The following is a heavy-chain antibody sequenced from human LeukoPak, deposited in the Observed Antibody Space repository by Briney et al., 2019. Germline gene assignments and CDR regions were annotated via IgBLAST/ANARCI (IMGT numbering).Heavy chain of an antibody. D-gene: IGHD1-1*01. CDR3: ARGLDDVLVFLDY. Sequence: GGSLRLSCAASGFTFSSYGMHWVRQAPGKGLEWVAVIWYDGSNKYYVDSVKGRFTVSRDNSKNTLYLQMNSLRAEDTAVYYCARGLDDVLVFLDYWGQGTLVTVSS. CDR1: GFTFSSYG. CDR2: IWYDGSNK. J-gene: IGHJ4*02. V-gene: IGHV3-33*01.